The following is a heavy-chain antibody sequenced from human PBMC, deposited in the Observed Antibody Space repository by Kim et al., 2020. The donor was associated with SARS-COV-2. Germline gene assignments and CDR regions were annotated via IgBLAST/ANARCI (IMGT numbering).Heavy chain of an antibody. J-gene: IGHJ4*02. D-gene: IGHD1-26*01. CDR3: AKGKWELLPCFDY. V-gene: IGHV3-23*01. Sequence: ADSGKGRFTSPRDKSKNSLYLQMNGLRGEETAVYCCAKGKWELLPCFDYWGQGTLVTVSS.